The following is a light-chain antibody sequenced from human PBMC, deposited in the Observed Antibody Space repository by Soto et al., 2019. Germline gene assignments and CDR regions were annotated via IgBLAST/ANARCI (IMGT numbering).Light chain of an antibody. CDR3: QQYGSSWT. CDR1: ESVSTN. Sequence: IEMTQSPATLSLAPGERVTLSCRASESVSTNLAWYQQKAGQAPRLLIYAASSRATGIPDRFSGSGSGTDFTLTISRLEPEDFAVYYCQQYGSSWTFGQGTKVDIK. V-gene: IGKV3-20*01. CDR2: AAS. J-gene: IGKJ1*01.